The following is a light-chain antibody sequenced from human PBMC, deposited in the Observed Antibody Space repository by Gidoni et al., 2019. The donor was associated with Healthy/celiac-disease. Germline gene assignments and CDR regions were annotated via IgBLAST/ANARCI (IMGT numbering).Light chain of an antibody. CDR1: SSDVGGYNY. CDR3: SSYTSSSPYV. Sequence: QSALPQPVSVSGSPGQSITISCTGTSSDVGGYNYVSWYQQHPGKAPKLMIYEVSNRPSGVSNRFSGSKSGNTASLTISGLQAEDEADYYCSSYTSSSPYVFGTGTKVTVL. J-gene: IGLJ1*01. CDR2: EVS. V-gene: IGLV2-14*01.